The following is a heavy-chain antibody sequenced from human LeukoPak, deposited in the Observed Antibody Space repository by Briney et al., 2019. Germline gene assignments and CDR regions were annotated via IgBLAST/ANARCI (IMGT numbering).Heavy chain of an antibody. CDR1: GFTFSSYG. Sequence: PGRSLRLSCAASGFTFSSYGMHWVRQAPGKGLEWVAVIWYDGGNKYYADSVKGRFTISRDSSKNALYLQMNSLRAEDTAVYYCAKERVYSSSEHYYYYMDVWGKGTTVTVCS. CDR3: AKERVYSSSEHYYYYMDV. J-gene: IGHJ6*03. V-gene: IGHV3-33*06. D-gene: IGHD6-6*01. CDR2: IWYDGGNK.